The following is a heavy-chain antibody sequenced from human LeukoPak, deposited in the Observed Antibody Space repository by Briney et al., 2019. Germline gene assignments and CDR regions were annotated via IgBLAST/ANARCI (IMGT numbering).Heavy chain of an antibody. Sequence: ASVKVSCKASGGTFSSYAISWVRQVPGQGLEWMGGIIPIFGTANYAQKFQGRVTITADGSTSTAYMELSSLRSEDTAVYYCARVRYYYDSSEEFNFDPWGQGTLVTVSS. V-gene: IGHV1-69*13. D-gene: IGHD3-22*01. CDR3: ARVRYYYDSSEEFNFDP. J-gene: IGHJ5*02. CDR1: GGTFSSYA. CDR2: IIPIFGTA.